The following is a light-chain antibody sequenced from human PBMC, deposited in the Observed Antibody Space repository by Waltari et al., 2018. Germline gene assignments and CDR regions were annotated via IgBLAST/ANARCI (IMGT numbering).Light chain of an antibody. J-gene: IGKJ2*03. V-gene: IGKV3-15*01. Sequence: EIVMTQSPATLSVSPGERATLSCRASQSVSSNLAWYQQKPGQAPRLLIYGASTRATGIPARFSGSESGTEFTLTISSLQSEDFAVYYCQQYNNWPGFGQGTKLEIK. CDR3: QQYNNWPG. CDR2: GAS. CDR1: QSVSSN.